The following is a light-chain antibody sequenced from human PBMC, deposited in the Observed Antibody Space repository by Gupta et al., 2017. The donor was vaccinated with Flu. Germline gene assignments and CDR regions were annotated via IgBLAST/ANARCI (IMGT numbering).Light chain of an antibody. V-gene: IGLV3-19*01. Sequence: SSELTQEPAVSVALGQTVRITCQGDSLRSYYASWYQQKPGQAPVLVIYGKNNRPSGIPDRFSGSSSGNTASLTITGAQAEDEADYYCNSRDSSGNHLGVFGGGTKLTVL. CDR3: NSRDSSGNHLGV. CDR2: GKN. J-gene: IGLJ2*01. CDR1: SLRSYY.